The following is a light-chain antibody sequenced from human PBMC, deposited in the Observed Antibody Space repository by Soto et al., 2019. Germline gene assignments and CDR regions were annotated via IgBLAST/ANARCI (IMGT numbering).Light chain of an antibody. CDR3: NSYSGSKNFGV. CDR2: EVT. V-gene: IGLV2-8*01. Sequence: QSALTQPPSASGSPGQSVTISCTGTSSDVGAYNYVSWYQQHPGKAPKLLIYEVTKRPSGVPDRFSGSKSGNTASLTVSGLQAEDEADYYCNSYSGSKNFGVFGGGTKVTVL. CDR1: SSDVGAYNY. J-gene: IGLJ3*02.